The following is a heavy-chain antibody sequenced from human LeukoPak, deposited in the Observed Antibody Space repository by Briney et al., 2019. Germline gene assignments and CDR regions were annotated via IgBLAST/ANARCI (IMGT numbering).Heavy chain of an antibody. Sequence: ASVKVSCKASGYTFTSYDINWVRQATGQGLEWMGWMNPNSGNTDYAQKFQGRVTMTRNTSISTAYMELSSLRSEDTAVYYCARVQGEYQLLYGGYYYYMDVWGKGTTVTVSS. CDR2: MNPNSGNT. J-gene: IGHJ6*03. V-gene: IGHV1-8*01. D-gene: IGHD2-2*02. CDR1: GYTFTSYD. CDR3: ARVQGEYQLLYGGYYYYMDV.